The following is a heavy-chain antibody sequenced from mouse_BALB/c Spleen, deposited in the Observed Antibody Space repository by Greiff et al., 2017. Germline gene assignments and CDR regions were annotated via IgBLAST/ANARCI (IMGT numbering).Heavy chain of an antibody. CDR2: IDPANGNT. V-gene: IGHV14-3*02. CDR3: ASTMITTAWFAY. D-gene: IGHD2-4*01. Sequence: VQLQQSGAELVKPGASVKLSCTASGFNIKDTYMHWVKQRPEQGLEWIGRIDPANGNTKYDPKFQGKATITADTSSNTAYLQLSSLTSEDTAVYYCASTMITTAWFAYWGQGTLVTVSA. J-gene: IGHJ3*01. CDR1: GFNIKDTY.